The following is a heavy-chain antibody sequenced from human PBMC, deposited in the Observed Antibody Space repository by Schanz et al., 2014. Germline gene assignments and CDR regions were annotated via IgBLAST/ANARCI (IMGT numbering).Heavy chain of an antibody. Sequence: EVQLLESGGGLVQPGGSLRLSCAASGFTFRGYAMSWVRQAPGKGLEWVSGIGGSGDSTHYADSVKGRFIISRDNSKNTLFLQVNSLRAEDTAVYYCAKHVRSLTGNDYWGQGTLVTVSS. CDR1: GFTFRGYA. D-gene: IGHD3-9*01. J-gene: IGHJ4*02. CDR2: IGGSGDST. CDR3: AKHVRSLTGNDY. V-gene: IGHV3-23*01.